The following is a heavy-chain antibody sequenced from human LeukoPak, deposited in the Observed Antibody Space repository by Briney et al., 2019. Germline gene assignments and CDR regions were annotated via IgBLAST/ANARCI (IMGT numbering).Heavy chain of an antibody. Sequence: PGGSLRLSCAASGFTFSSYAMSWVRQAPGKGLEWVSAISGSGGSTYYADSVKGRFTISRDNSKNTLYLQMNSLRAEDTAVYYCANLPFRGYCSSTSCPGAFDIWGQGTMVTVSS. V-gene: IGHV3-23*01. D-gene: IGHD2-2*01. J-gene: IGHJ3*02. CDR3: ANLPFRGYCSSTSCPGAFDI. CDR2: ISGSGGST. CDR1: GFTFSSYA.